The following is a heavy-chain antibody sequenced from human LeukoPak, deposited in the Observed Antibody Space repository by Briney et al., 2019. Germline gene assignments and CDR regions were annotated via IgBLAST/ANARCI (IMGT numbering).Heavy chain of an antibody. J-gene: IGHJ4*02. D-gene: IGHD2-8*01. CDR1: GFSLSAYQ. CDR3: ARDTVNGPFVISLDY. CDR2: FSSGGHTE. V-gene: IGHV3-48*03. Sequence: GGSLRVSRVAPGFSLSAYQINSGRQAPGKGLEWVSHFSSGGHTEYYAESVRGRLTMSRDNAKNSLYLQMNNLRAEDTAVYYCARDTVNGPFVISLDYWGQGALVTVSS.